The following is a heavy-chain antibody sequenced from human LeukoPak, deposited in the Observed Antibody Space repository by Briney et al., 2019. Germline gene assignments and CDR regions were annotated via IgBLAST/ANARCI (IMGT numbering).Heavy chain of an antibody. CDR2: IYYSGRT. Sequence: SETLSLTCTVSYGSISDISYYWGWIRQPPGKGLEWIGSIYYSGRTYYNSSLKSRVTISVDTSKNQFSLKLTPVTAADTAMYYCASHYDILTGYEYWGQGTLVTVSS. CDR3: ASHYDILTGYEY. D-gene: IGHD3-9*01. CDR1: YGSISDISYY. J-gene: IGHJ4*02. V-gene: IGHV4-39*01.